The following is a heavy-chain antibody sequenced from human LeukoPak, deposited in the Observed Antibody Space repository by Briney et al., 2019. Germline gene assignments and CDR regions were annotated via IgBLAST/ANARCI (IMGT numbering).Heavy chain of an antibody. CDR1: GFTFSTYA. D-gene: IGHD3-22*01. CDR3: AKDLPFYYESTGYYSYYFDL. Sequence: GGSLRLSCAVSGFTFSTYAMSWVRQAPGKGLEWCSTIRGSGGDTYYADSVKGRFTISRDHSKNTLYLQMNSLRAEDTAVYYCAKDLPFYYESTGYYSYYFDLWGQGTLVIVSS. CDR2: IRGSGGDT. J-gene: IGHJ4*02. V-gene: IGHV3-23*01.